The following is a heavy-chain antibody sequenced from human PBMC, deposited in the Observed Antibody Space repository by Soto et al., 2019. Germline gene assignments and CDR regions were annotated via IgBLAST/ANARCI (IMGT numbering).Heavy chain of an antibody. D-gene: IGHD3-22*01. J-gene: IGHJ4*02. CDR3: AKEGVYYYDSITYFDY. V-gene: IGHV3-23*01. CDR1: GFTFSSYA. CDR2: ISGSGGST. Sequence: GGSLRLSCAASGFTFSSYAMSWVRQAPGKGLEWVSAISGSGGSTYYADSVKGRFTISRDNSKNTLYLQMNSLRAEDTAVYYCAKEGVYYYDSITYFDYWGQGTLVTVSS.